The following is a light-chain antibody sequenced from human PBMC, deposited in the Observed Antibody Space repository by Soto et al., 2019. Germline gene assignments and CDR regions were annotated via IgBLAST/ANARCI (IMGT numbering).Light chain of an antibody. V-gene: IGKV3-20*01. CDR2: GAS. CDR1: QSVSTY. CDR3: QQYGRT. Sequence: EIVLTQSPGTLSLSPGERATLSCRASQSVSTYLAWYQQQPGQAPRFLIYGASSRATGIPDRFSGSGSGTDFILTISRLEPEDSAVYYCQQYGRTFGGGTKVEIK. J-gene: IGKJ4*01.